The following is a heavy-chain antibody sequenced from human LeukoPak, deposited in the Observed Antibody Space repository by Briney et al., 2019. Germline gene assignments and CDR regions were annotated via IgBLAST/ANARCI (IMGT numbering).Heavy chain of an antibody. CDR2: ISGISHNI. CDR3: ARDRLGDYDNSGYYDN. J-gene: IGHJ4*02. CDR1: GFIFSDFY. V-gene: IGHV3-11*01. Sequence: GGSLRLSCAPSGFIFSDFYMSWIRQAPGKGLEWVSYISGISHNIQYADSVKGRFTISRDNAKNSVYLQMNNLRAEDTAVYYCARDRLGDYDNSGYYDNWGQGTLVTVSS. D-gene: IGHD3-22*01.